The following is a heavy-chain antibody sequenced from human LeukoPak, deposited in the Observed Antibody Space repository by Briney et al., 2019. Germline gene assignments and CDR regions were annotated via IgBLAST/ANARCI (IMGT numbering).Heavy chain of an antibody. D-gene: IGHD3-10*01. V-gene: IGHV3-15*01. CDR1: GFTFSNAW. CDR3: TTAYYYGSGSYYTYYFDY. J-gene: IGHJ4*02. CDR2: FKSKTDGGTT. Sequence: GGSLRLSCAASGFTFSNAWMSWVRQAPGKGLEWVGRFKSKTDGGTTDYAAPVKGRFTISRDDSKNTLYLQMNSLKTEDTALYYCTTAYYYGSGSYYTYYFDYWGQGTLVTVSS.